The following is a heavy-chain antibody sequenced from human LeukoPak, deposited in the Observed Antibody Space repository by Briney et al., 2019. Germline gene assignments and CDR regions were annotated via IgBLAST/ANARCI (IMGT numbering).Heavy chain of an antibody. Sequence: ASVKVSCKASGYTFTGYYMHWVRQAPGQGLEWMGGIIPIFGTANYAQKFQGRVTITADKSTSTAYMELSSLRSEDTAVYYCAREISLWFGELFRTGYYYYMDVWGKGTTVTISS. CDR2: IIPIFGTA. D-gene: IGHD3-10*01. CDR1: GYTFTGYY. J-gene: IGHJ6*03. V-gene: IGHV1-69*06. CDR3: AREISLWFGELFRTGYYYYMDV.